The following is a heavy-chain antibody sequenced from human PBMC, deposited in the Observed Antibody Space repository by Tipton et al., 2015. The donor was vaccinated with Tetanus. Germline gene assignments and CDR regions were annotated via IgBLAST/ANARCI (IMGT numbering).Heavy chain of an antibody. J-gene: IGHJ2*01. V-gene: IGHV4-4*07. Sequence: TLSLTCNVSGGSISSSYWSWIRQPAGKGLEWIGRIYTDVHTRESTTYNPPLKNRGSMSVDTSKNQLSLKLTSMTAADTAVYYCARRGDNWFFDLWGRGTLVTVSS. D-gene: IGHD2-21*01. CDR3: ARRGDNWFFDL. CDR2: IYTDVHTREST. CDR1: GGSISSSY.